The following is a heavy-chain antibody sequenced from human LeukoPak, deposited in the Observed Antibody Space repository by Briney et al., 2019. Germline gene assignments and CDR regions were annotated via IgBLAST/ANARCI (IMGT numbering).Heavy chain of an antibody. D-gene: IGHD2-15*01. CDR1: GFTFGSYA. V-gene: IGHV3-30-3*01. J-gene: IGHJ6*02. Sequence: GGSLRLSCAASGFTFGSYAMHWVRQAPGKGLEWVAVISYDGSNKYYADSVKGRFTISRDNSKNTLYLQMNSLRAEDTAVYYCARVLVVAAYYYYYGMDVWGQGTTVTVSS. CDR3: ARVLVVAAYYYYYGMDV. CDR2: ISYDGSNK.